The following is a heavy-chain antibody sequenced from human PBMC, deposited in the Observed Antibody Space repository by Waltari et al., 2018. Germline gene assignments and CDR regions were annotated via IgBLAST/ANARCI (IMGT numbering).Heavy chain of an antibody. J-gene: IGHJ4*02. CDR2: KSYDGSNK. Sequence: QVQLVESGGGVVQPGRSLRLSCAASGFTFSSYGMHWVRQAPGKGLEWVAVKSYDGSNKYYADSVKGRFTISRDNSKNTLYLQMNSLRAEDTAVYYCAKDEGGSYPFDYWGQGTLVTVSS. CDR1: GFTFSSYG. CDR3: AKDEGGSYPFDY. V-gene: IGHV3-30*18. D-gene: IGHD1-26*01.